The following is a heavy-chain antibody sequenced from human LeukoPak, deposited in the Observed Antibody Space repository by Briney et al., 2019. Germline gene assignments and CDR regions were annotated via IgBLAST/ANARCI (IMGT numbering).Heavy chain of an antibody. CDR2: IKTKIFGGTT. CDR1: GFTFGDHG. CDR3: SRGVIVGAAYFDY. Sequence: GRSLRLSCTTSGFTFGDHGVSWFRQAPGKGPGWISFIKTKIFGGTTEYAASVKGGFTISRDDSTGIAYLQMDSLRPDDTAVYYCSRGVIVGAAYFDYWGQGTLVTVSS. J-gene: IGHJ4*02. D-gene: IGHD1-26*01. V-gene: IGHV3-49*03.